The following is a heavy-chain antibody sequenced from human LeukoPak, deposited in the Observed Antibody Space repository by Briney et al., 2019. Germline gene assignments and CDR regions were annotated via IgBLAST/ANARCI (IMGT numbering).Heavy chain of an antibody. CDR1: GDSIRTYY. Sequence: SETLSLTCTVSGDSIRTYYWSWIRQPPGEGLEWIGSIYYSGSTNYNPSLKGRVTISLGTSKNQFSLKVSSVTAADTAVYYCARALTPGYCRGGACSYFDYWGQGTLVTVSS. V-gene: IGHV4-59*01. CDR2: IYYSGST. D-gene: IGHD2-15*01. CDR3: ARALTPGYCRGGACSYFDY. J-gene: IGHJ4*02.